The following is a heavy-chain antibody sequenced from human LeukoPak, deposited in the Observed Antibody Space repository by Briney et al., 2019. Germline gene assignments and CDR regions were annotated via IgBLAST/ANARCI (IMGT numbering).Heavy chain of an antibody. CDR3: ASRFWSRAYYGMAV. J-gene: IGHJ6*02. D-gene: IGHD3-3*01. V-gene: IGHV3-23*01. CDR1: GCTFSSYA. CDR2: ISGSGGST. Sequence: GGSLRLSCAASGCTFSSYAMSWVRQAPGKGLEWVAAISGSGGSTYYADSVKGRFTITRDNSKNTLYLQMNSLRAEDTAVYYCASRFWSRAYYGMAVWGQGTTVTVSS.